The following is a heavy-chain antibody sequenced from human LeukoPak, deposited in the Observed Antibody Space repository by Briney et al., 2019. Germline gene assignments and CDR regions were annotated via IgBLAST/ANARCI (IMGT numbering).Heavy chain of an antibody. CDR3: ACYNNWFDP. J-gene: IGHJ5*02. D-gene: IGHD2-15*01. V-gene: IGHV3-53*01. Sequence: GGSLRLSCAASGFTVSSNYMNWVRQAPGKGLEWVSVTYTGGSTYYADSVKGRFTISRDNSKNTLYLQMNSLRAEDTAVYYCACYNNWFDPWGQGTLVTVSS. CDR1: GFTVSSNY. CDR2: TYTGGST.